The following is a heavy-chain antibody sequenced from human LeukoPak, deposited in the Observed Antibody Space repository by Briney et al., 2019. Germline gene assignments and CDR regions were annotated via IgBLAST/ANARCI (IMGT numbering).Heavy chain of an antibody. V-gene: IGHV4-34*01. CDR1: GGSFSGYY. CDR3: ARRSRHYDILTGYFRN. CDR2: INHSGST. Sequence: SETLSLTCAVYGGSFSGYYWSWIRQPPGKGLEWIGEINHSGSTNYNPSLKSRVTISVDTPKNQFSLKLSSVTAADTAVYYCARRSRHYDILTGYFRNWGQGTLVTVSS. D-gene: IGHD3-9*01. J-gene: IGHJ4*02.